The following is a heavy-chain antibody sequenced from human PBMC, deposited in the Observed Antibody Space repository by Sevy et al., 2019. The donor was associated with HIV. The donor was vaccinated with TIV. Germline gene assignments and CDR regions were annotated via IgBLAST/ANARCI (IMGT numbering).Heavy chain of an antibody. CDR3: EKEVSEHSYSDY. CDR2: IGGSADYT. D-gene: IGHD3-10*01. V-gene: IGHV3-23*01. J-gene: IGHJ4*02. CDR1: GFTFSSYA. Sequence: GGSLRLSCVTSGFTFSSYAMSWVRQTPGKGLEWVSAIGGSADYTYYADSVKGRFTISRDNSKNTLYLQMNGLRAEDTAVYYWEKEVSEHSYSDYWGQGTLVTVSS.